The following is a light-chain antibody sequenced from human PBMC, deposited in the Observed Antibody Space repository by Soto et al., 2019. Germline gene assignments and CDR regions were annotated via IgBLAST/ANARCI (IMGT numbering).Light chain of an antibody. V-gene: IGKV2-28*01. Sequence: EIVMTQSPPSLPVTPGEPASISCRSSQRLLHSNGNTFLDWYLQKQGQSPKLLIYLGSNRASGVPDMVSDSEAGTDFTLKISRVEAEDVGVYYCMQGLETPYTFGQGTKLEIK. CDR2: LGS. J-gene: IGKJ2*01. CDR3: MQGLETPYT. CDR1: QRLLHSNGNTF.